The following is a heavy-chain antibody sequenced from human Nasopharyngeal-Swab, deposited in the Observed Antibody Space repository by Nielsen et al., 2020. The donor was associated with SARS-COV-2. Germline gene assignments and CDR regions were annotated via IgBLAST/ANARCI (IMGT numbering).Heavy chain of an antibody. CDR2: ISWNSVSI. CDR1: GFTFDDYA. D-gene: IGHD6-13*01. V-gene: IGHV3-9*01. CDR3: AKGIAAAGSRCLDY. Sequence: SLKLSCAASGFTFDDYAMHWVRQAPGKGLEWVSGISWNSVSIGYADSVKGRFTISRDNAKNSLYLQMNSLRSEDTDLYYCAKGIAAAGSRCLDYWGQGTLVTVSS. J-gene: IGHJ4*02.